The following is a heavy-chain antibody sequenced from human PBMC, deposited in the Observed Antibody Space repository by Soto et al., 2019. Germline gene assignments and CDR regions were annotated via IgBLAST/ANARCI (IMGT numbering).Heavy chain of an antibody. D-gene: IGHD3-9*01. CDR1: GFTFSDYY. Sequence: QVQLVESGGGLVKPGGSLRLSCAASGFTFSDYYMSWIRQAPGKGLEWVSYIGRSSSYTNYADSVKGRFTISRDNAKNSLYLQMISLRAEDTAVYYCARDADILTGSDAFDIWGQGTMVTVSS. CDR3: ARDADILTGSDAFDI. V-gene: IGHV3-11*05. J-gene: IGHJ3*02. CDR2: IGRSSSYT.